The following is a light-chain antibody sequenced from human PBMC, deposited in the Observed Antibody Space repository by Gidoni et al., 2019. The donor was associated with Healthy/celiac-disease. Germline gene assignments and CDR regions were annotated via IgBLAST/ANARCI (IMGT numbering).Light chain of an antibody. Sequence: QSVLTQPPSASGTPGQRVTISCSGSSSNIRSNTVNWYQQLPGTAPKLLFYSNNQRPSGVPDRFSGSKSGTSASLAISGLQSEDEADYYCAAWDDSLNGVVFGGGTKLTVL. CDR1: SSNIRSNT. CDR2: SNN. V-gene: IGLV1-44*01. CDR3: AAWDDSLNGVV. J-gene: IGLJ2*01.